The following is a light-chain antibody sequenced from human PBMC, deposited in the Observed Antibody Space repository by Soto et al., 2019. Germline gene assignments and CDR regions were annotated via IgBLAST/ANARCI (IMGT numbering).Light chain of an antibody. CDR1: SSNIGSNT. Sequence: QSVLTQPPSASGTPGQSVTISCSGSSSNIGSNTVNWYQQLPGTAPKLLIYSNNQRPSGVPDRFSGSKSGTSASLAISGLQFEDEADYYCAAWDDSLNGSYVFGTGTKLTVL. J-gene: IGLJ1*01. CDR2: SNN. CDR3: AAWDDSLNGSYV. V-gene: IGLV1-44*01.